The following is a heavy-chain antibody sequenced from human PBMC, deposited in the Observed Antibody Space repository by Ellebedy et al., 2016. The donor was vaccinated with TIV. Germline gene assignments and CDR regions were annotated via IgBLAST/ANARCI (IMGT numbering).Heavy chain of an antibody. J-gene: IGHJ4*02. V-gene: IGHV7-4-1*02. CDR3: AREYDTVDYGDYTRFDY. Sequence: ASVKVSCKASGYTFTSYAMNWVRQAPGQGLEWMGWINTNTGNPTYAQGFTGRFVFSLDTSVSTAYLQISSLKAEDTAVYYCAREYDTVDYGDYTRFDYWGQGTLVTVSS. CDR2: INTNTGNP. D-gene: IGHD4-17*01. CDR1: GYTFTSYA.